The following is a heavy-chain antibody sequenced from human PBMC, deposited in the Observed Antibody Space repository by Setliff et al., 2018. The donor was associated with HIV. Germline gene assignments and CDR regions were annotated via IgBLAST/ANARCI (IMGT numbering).Heavy chain of an antibody. D-gene: IGHD2-15*01. Sequence: GGSLRLSCATSGFTFSYYGMHWVRQAPGKGLEWVAFIRYDDTYKYYVDSVKGRFTISRDNSKNTMYLQMNSLRAEDTAVYYCAKDGQGYCSGGSCYPDHWGQGTLVTVSS. J-gene: IGHJ4*02. CDR2: IRYDDTYK. V-gene: IGHV3-30*02. CDR1: GFTFSYYG. CDR3: AKDGQGYCSGGSCYPDH.